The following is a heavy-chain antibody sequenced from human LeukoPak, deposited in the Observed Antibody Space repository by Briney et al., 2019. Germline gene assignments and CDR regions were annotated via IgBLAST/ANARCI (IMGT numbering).Heavy chain of an antibody. V-gene: IGHV1-46*01. CDR1: GYTFARYY. D-gene: IGHD4-17*01. CDR2: INPSGGST. J-gene: IGHJ4*02. Sequence: ASVKVSCKASGYTFARYYIHWVRQAPGQGLEWMGIINPSGGSTRYAQKFQGRVTMTRDTSTSTVYMELSSLRSEDTAVYYCARYNGDLTGGFDYWGQGTLVTVSS. CDR3: ARYNGDLTGGFDY.